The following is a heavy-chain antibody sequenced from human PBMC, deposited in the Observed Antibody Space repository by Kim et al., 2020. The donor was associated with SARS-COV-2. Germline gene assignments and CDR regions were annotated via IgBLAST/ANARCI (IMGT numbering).Heavy chain of an antibody. D-gene: IGHD2-21*01. Sequence: SETLSLTCTVSGGSISSYYWSWIRQPPGKGLEWSGYIYYSGSTNYNPSLKSRVTISVDTSKNQFSLKLSSVTAADTAVYYCSRLGGTILWVPAHDDYYM. CDR2: IYYSGST. CDR3: SRLGGTILWVPAHDDYYM. J-gene: IGHJ6*03. CDR1: GGSISSYY. V-gene: IGHV4-59*08.